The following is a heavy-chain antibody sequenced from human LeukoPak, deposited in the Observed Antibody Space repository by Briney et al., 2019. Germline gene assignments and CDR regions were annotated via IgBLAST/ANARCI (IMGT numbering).Heavy chain of an antibody. CDR3: ARDHRRCSGGSCALGSY. D-gene: IGHD2-15*01. Sequence: PVKVSCKASGGTFSSYAISWVRQAPGQGLEWMGGIIPIFGTANYAQKFQGRVTITADESTSTAYMELSSLRSEDTAVYYCARDHRRCSGGSCALGSYWGQGTLVTVSS. CDR1: GGTFSSYA. CDR2: IIPIFGTA. J-gene: IGHJ4*02. V-gene: IGHV1-69*13.